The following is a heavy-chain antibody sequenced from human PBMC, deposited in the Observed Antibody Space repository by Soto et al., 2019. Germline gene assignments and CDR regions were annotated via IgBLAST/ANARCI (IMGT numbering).Heavy chain of an antibody. CDR1: GFTVSSNY. CDR2: IYSGGST. J-gene: IGHJ4*02. Sequence: GGSLRLSCAASGFTVSSNYMSWVRQAPGKGLEWVGFIYSGGSTYYADSVKGRFTISRDNSKNTLYLQMNSLRAEDTAVYYCAGTIAPGGPYFDXWGEGTLVTFSX. D-gene: IGHD6-13*01. V-gene: IGHV3-53*01. CDR3: AGTIAPGGPYFDX.